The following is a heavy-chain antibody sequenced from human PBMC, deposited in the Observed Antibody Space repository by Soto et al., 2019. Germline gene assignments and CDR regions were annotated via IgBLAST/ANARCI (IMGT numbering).Heavy chain of an antibody. D-gene: IGHD1-26*01. CDR3: ARQFIVGAVGGGKPYGMDV. CDR1: GYTFTSYY. Sequence: QVQLVQSGAEVKKPGASVKVSCKASGYTFTSYYMHWVRQAPGQGLEWMGIINPSGGSTSYAQKFQGRVTMTRDTSTSTVYMELSSLRSEDTAVYYCARQFIVGAVGGGKPYGMDVWGQGATVTVSS. CDR2: INPSGGST. V-gene: IGHV1-46*01. J-gene: IGHJ6*02.